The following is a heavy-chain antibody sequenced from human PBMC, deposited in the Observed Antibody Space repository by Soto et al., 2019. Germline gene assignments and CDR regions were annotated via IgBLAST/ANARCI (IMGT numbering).Heavy chain of an antibody. Sequence: YWSWIRQPPGKGLEWMGVIHPGDSDTIYSPSFQGQVTISADKSISTAYLQWSSLKASDTAMYYCTLSYGDSYYYYYGMDVWGQGTTVTVSS. CDR3: TLSYGDSYYYYYGMDV. CDR2: IHPGDSDT. V-gene: IGHV5-51*01. J-gene: IGHJ6*02. CDR1: YW. D-gene: IGHD4-17*01.